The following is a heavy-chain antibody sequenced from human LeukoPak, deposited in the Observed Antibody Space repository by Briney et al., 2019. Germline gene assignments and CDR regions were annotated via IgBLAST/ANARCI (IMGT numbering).Heavy chain of an antibody. J-gene: IGHJ6*03. CDR2: ISVYNGNT. CDR1: GYTFTTYG. CDR3: ARTANYYYYMDV. V-gene: IGHV1-18*01. Sequence: GASVKVSCKASGYTFTTYGITWVRQAPGQGLEWMGWISVYNGNTNYAQKLQGRVTMTTDTSTSTAYMELRSLRSDDTAAYYCARTANYYYYMDVWGKGTTVTVSS.